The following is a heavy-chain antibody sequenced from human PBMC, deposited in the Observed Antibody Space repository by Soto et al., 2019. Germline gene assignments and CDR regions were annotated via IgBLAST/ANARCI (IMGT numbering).Heavy chain of an antibody. J-gene: IGHJ2*01. Sequence: QVQLVESGGGVVQPGRSLRLSCAASGFTFSSYGMHWVRQAPGKGLEWMAVIWYDGSNKYYADSVKGRFTISRDNSKNTLYLQMNSLRAEDTAVYYCARVRGYCSGGSCYSSSYWYFDLWGRGTLVTVSS. CDR1: GFTFSSYG. V-gene: IGHV3-33*01. D-gene: IGHD2-15*01. CDR3: ARVRGYCSGGSCYSSSYWYFDL. CDR2: IWYDGSNK.